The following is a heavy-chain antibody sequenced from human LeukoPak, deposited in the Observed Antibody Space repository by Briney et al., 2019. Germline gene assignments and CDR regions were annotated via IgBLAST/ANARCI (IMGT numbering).Heavy chain of an antibody. CDR1: GGSIINHY. CDR2: IYSSGSA. Sequence: SDPLSLTRTVSGGSIINHYWSWIRQPAGKGLEWIGRIYSSGSANYSPSLKSRVSMSIDTSKNHFSLNLTSVTAADTALYFCARDVRYASGWSTPESWGQGTLVTVSS. J-gene: IGHJ5*02. V-gene: IGHV4-4*07. CDR3: ARDVRYASGWSTPES. D-gene: IGHD6-19*01.